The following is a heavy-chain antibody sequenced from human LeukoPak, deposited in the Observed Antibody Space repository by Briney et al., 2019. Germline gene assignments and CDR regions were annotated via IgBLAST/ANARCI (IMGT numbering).Heavy chain of an antibody. CDR1: GGSFSGYY. Sequence: PSETLSLTCAVYGGSFSGYYWSWIRQPPGKGLEWIGEINHSGSTNYNPSLKSRVTISVDTSKNQFSMKLSSVTAADTAVYYCARGSRAYSSSWYGFSFAFLDYWGQGTLVTVSS. V-gene: IGHV4-34*01. D-gene: IGHD6-13*01. CDR3: ARGSRAYSSSWYGFSFAFLDY. CDR2: INHSGST. J-gene: IGHJ4*02.